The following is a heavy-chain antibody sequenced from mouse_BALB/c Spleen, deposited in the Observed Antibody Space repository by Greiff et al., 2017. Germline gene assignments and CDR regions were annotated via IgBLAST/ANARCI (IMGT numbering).Heavy chain of an antibody. D-gene: IGHD1-2*01. CDR2: INPGSGGT. V-gene: IGHV1-54*01. CDR1: GYTFTNYL. Sequence: VQLQQSGAELVKPGASVKLSCKASGYTFTNYLIEWVKQRPGQGLEWIGVINPGSGGTNYNEKFKGKATLTADKSSSTAYMQLSSLTSDDSAVYFCARHYYGYAMDYWGQGTSVTVSS. J-gene: IGHJ4*01. CDR3: ARHYYGYAMDY.